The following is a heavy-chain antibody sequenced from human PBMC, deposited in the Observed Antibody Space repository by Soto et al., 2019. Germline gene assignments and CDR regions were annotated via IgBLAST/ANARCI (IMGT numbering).Heavy chain of an antibody. CDR3: ARGGPRDGYRDLDY. J-gene: IGHJ4*02. CDR2: LTNTGDST. Sequence: EVQLLESEGALVQPGGSLRLSCAASGFTFSTYAMTWVRQAPGKGLEWVASLTNTGDSTHYPDSVKGRFTISRDNSKNTMYLQMSSLRAEDTAVYYCARGGPRDGYRDLDYWGQGTQVTVSS. D-gene: IGHD5-18*01. V-gene: IGHV3-23*01. CDR1: GFTFSTYA.